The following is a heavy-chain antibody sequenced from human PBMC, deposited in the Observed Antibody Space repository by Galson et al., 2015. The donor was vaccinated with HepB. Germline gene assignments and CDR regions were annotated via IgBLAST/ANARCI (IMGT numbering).Heavy chain of an antibody. D-gene: IGHD3-10*01. Sequence: SLRLSCAASGFTFSDHYMSWIRQAPGKGLEWISYISSRSGNTIYYADSIKGRFTISRDNTKNSLYLQMNSLRVEDTAVYYCARGKLYFYGSGSLDYWGQGTLVTVSS. CDR3: ARGKLYFYGSGSLDY. CDR2: ISSRSGNTI. V-gene: IGHV3-11*01. J-gene: IGHJ4*02. CDR1: GFTFSDHY.